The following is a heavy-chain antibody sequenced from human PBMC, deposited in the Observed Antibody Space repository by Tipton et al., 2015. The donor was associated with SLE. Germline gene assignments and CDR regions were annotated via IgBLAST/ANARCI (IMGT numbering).Heavy chain of an antibody. V-gene: IGHV4-34*01. CDR1: GGSFSGYY. D-gene: IGHD3-3*01. Sequence: TLSLTCAVYGGSFSGYYWSRIRQPPGKGLEWIGEINHSGSTKYNPSLKSRVTISVDTSKNQFSLKLSSVTAADTAVYYCARGTFGVVIIPYYYYNMDVWGQGTTVTVSS. J-gene: IGHJ6*02. CDR2: INHSGST. CDR3: ARGTFGVVIIPYYYYNMDV.